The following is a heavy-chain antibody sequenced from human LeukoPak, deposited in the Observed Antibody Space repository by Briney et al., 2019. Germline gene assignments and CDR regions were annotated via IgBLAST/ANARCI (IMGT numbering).Heavy chain of an antibody. CDR2: ISSSSSYI. V-gene: IGHV3-21*01. CDR1: GFTFSSYG. Sequence: GGSLRLSCAASGFTFSSYGMHWVRQAPGKGLEWVSSISSSSSYIYYADSVKGRFTISRDNAKNSLYLQMNSLRAEDTAVYYCARDQGGGRDYYDSSGYYYPLGGQGTLVTVSS. D-gene: IGHD3-22*01. J-gene: IGHJ4*02. CDR3: ARDQGGGRDYYDSSGYYYPL.